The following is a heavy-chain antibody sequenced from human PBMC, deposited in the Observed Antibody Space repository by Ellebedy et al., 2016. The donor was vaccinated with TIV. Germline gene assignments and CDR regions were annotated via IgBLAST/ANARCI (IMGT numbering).Heavy chain of an antibody. CDR3: AKALSAYEYYVLDF. D-gene: IGHD2/OR15-2a*01. J-gene: IGHJ4*02. Sequence: AASVKVSCKTSGYTFAGYYIHWVRQAPGHRLEWMGWTNPNTGATKYAQKFQGRVTMTRATSISTTYTELSSLRSDDAAVYYCAKALSAYEYYVLDFWGQGTLLTVSS. V-gene: IGHV1-2*02. CDR1: GYTFAGYY. CDR2: TNPNTGAT.